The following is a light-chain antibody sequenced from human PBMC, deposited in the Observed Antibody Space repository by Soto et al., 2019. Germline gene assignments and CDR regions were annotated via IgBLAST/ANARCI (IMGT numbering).Light chain of an antibody. V-gene: IGKV1-5*03. CDR2: KAS. J-gene: IGKJ1*01. CDR1: QSISSW. CDR3: QQYNSYAWT. Sequence: DIQMTQSPSTLSACVGDRVTITCGASQSISSWLAWYQQKPGKAPKLLIYKASSLESGVPSRFSGSGSGTEFTLTISSLQPDDFATYYCQQYNSYAWTFGQGTKVDI.